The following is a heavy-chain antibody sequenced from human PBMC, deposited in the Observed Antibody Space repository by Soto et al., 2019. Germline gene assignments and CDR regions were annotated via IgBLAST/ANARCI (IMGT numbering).Heavy chain of an antibody. CDR2: IWHDGSGT. CDR3: VRDPVALRNRVRVGYFTL. V-gene: IGHV3-33*01. CDR1: GFVFNMYG. J-gene: IGHJ2*01. D-gene: IGHD1-26*01. Sequence: QVKLVESGGGVVQPGRSLRLSCAASGFVFNMYGMHWVRQAPGKGLEWVGVIWHDGSGTYYADALKGRFTISRDNSKNTLFLQLDSLTVEDTAVYYCVRDPVALRNRVRVGYFTLWGRGPQVTVSS.